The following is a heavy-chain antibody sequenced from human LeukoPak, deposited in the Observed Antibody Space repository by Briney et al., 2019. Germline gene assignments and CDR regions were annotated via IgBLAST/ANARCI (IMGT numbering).Heavy chain of an antibody. Sequence: SETLSHTCTVSGGSINNNYWSWIRQPPGKGPEWIGNIYYSGTTTYNPSLKSRVTISADASKNQLSLKLNSVTAADTAVYHCASAAFWLAFDNWGQGTQVTVSS. CDR2: IYYSGTT. J-gene: IGHJ4*02. CDR3: ASAAFWLAFDN. D-gene: IGHD5-12*01. V-gene: IGHV4-59*08. CDR1: GGSINNNY.